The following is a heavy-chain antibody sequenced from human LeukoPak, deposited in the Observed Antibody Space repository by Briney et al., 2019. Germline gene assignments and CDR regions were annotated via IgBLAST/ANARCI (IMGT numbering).Heavy chain of an antibody. Sequence: WIRQPPGKGLEWIGSLYYSGSTYYNPSLKSRVTISVDSSKNQFSLKLSSVTAADTAVYYCARQYCSSTSCFDYWGQGTLVTVSS. J-gene: IGHJ4*02. V-gene: IGHV4-39*01. D-gene: IGHD2-2*01. CDR2: LYYSGST. CDR3: ARQYCSSTSCFDY.